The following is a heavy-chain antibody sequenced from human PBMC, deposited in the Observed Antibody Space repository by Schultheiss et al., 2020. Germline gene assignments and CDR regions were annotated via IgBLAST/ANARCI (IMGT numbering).Heavy chain of an antibody. Sequence: SETLSLTCTVSGGSIRSYHWSWIRQPPGKGLEWIGYIYYNGTINYNPSLKSRVTISGDTSKNQISLKLSSVTAADTAVYYCARGVGYYYDSSGYRNRGVIDSWGQGTLVTVSS. CDR1: GGSIRSYH. D-gene: IGHD3-22*01. V-gene: IGHV4-59*01. J-gene: IGHJ4*02. CDR2: IYYNGTI. CDR3: ARGVGYYYDSSGYRNRGVIDS.